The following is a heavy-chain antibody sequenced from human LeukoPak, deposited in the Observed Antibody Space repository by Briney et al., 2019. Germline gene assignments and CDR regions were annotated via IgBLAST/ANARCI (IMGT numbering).Heavy chain of an antibody. J-gene: IGHJ4*02. D-gene: IGHD3-9*01. CDR1: GFTFSSYC. V-gene: IGHV3-74*01. CDR2: INSDGSHT. CDR3: VRGFLTAYCDY. Sequence: TGGSLRLSCAASGFTFSSYCMHWARQAPGEGLVWVARINSDGSHTDYADSVKGRFTISRDNAKNTLFLQMNSLRAEGTAVYFCVRGFLTAYCDYWGEGTLVTVSP.